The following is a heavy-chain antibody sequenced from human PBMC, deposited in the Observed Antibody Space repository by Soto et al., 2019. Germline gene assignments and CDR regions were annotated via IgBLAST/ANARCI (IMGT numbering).Heavy chain of an antibody. CDR2: INPSGGST. CDR1: GYTFTSYY. D-gene: IGHD2-15*01. CDR3: ARERRTRIVVVVAATDYYYYGMAV. V-gene: IGHV1-46*01. Sequence: QVQLVQSGAEVKKPGASVKVSCKASGYTFTSYYMHWVRQAPGQGLEWMGIINPSGGSTSYAQKFQGRVTMTRDTSTSTVYMELSSLSSEDTAVYYCARERRTRIVVVVAATDYYYYGMAVCGQGTTVTVSS. J-gene: IGHJ6*02.